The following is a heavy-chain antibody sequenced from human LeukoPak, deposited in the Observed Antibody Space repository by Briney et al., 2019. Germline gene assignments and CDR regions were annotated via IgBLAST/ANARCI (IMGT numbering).Heavy chain of an antibody. D-gene: IGHD2-15*01. CDR1: GFTFSSYS. CDR2: ISSSSSTI. V-gene: IGHV3-48*04. CDR3: ARRLRYCSGGSCRTPAYYFDY. J-gene: IGHJ4*02. Sequence: PGGSLRLSCAASGFTFSSYSMNWVRQAPGKGLEWVSYISSSSSTIYYADSVKGRFTISRDNAKNSLYLQMNSLRAEDTALYYCARRLRYCSGGSCRTPAYYFDYWGQGTLVTVSS.